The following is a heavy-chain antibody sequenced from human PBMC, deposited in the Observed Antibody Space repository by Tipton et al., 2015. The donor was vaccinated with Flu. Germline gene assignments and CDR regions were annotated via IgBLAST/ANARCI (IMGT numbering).Heavy chain of an antibody. D-gene: IGHD3-10*01. V-gene: IGHV3-33*06. Sequence: SGFTFSSYGMHWVRQAPGKGLEWVAVIWYDGSNKYYADSVKGRFTISGDNSKNTLYLQMNSLRAEDTAVYYCAKDFYGSGSYYVGGAFDIWGQGTMVTVSS. J-gene: IGHJ3*02. CDR3: AKDFYGSGSYYVGGAFDI. CDR1: GFTFSSYG. CDR2: IWYDGSNK.